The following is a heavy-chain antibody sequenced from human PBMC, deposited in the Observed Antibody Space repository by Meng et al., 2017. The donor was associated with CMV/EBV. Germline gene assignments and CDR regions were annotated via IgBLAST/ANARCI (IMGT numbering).Heavy chain of an antibody. D-gene: IGHD3-3*01. Sequence: GESLKISCAASGFTVSSNYMSWVRQAPGKGLVWVSRINSDGSSTSYADSVKGRFTISRDNAKNTLYLQMNSLRAEDTAVYYCARGDFWSGSLDLWGQGTLVTVSS. CDR3: ARGDFWSGSLDL. CDR1: GFTVSSNY. V-gene: IGHV3-74*01. CDR2: INSDGSST. J-gene: IGHJ4*02.